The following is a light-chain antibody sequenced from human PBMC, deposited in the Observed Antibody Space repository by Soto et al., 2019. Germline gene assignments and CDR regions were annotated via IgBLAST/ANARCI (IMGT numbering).Light chain of an antibody. V-gene: IGLV8-61*01. CDR2: NTN. Sequence: QTVVTQEPSFSVSPGGTVTLTCGLTSGSVSSNYYPSWYQQTPGQAPRTLIYNTNTRSSGVPDRFSGSILGNKAALTITGAQADDESDYYCVLYMRSGISVFGGGTQLTVL. J-gene: IGLJ3*02. CDR3: VLYMRSGISV. CDR1: SGSVSSNYY.